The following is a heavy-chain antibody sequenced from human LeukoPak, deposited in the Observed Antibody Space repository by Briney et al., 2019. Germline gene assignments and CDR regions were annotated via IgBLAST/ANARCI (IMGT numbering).Heavy chain of an antibody. CDR2: IRSKANSYAT. V-gene: IGHV3-73*01. Sequence: GGSLRLSCAASGFTFSGSAMHWVRQASGKGLEWVGRIRSKANSYATAYAASVKGRFTISRDNAKNTLYLQMNSLRAEDTAVYYCARPLSGYSSSLGYWGQGTLVTVSS. CDR3: ARPLSGYSSSLGY. CDR1: GFTFSGSA. J-gene: IGHJ4*02. D-gene: IGHD6-6*01.